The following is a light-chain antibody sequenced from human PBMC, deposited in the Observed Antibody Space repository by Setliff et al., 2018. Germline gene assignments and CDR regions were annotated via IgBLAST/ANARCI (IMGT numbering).Light chain of an antibody. CDR2: QNS. J-gene: IGLJ2*01. Sequence: SVLTQPPSASGTPGQRVTISCSGSSSNIGSKTVNWYQQLPGTAPKLRMFQNSQRPSGVPDRFSGSKSGTSASLAISGLQSEDEADYYCSTWDDSLNSVVFGGGTKVTVL. CDR3: STWDDSLNSVV. V-gene: IGLV1-44*01. CDR1: SSNIGSKT.